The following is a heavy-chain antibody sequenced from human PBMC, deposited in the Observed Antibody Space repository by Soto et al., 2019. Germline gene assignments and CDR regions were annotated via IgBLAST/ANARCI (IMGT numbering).Heavy chain of an antibody. J-gene: IGHJ4*02. CDR2: IYPGDSDT. CDR1: GYSLTSYW. V-gene: IGHV5-51*01. D-gene: IGHD4-17*01. CDR3: ARVANYGDPTDGFDY. Sequence: PGESLKISCKGSGYSLTSYWIGWVRQMPGKGLEWMGIIYPGDSDTRYSPSFQGQVTISADKSISTAYLQWSSLKASDTAMYYCARVANYGDPTDGFDYWGQGTLVTVSS.